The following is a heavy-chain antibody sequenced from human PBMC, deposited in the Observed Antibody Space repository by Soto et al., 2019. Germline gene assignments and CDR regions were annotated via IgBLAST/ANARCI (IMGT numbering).Heavy chain of an antibody. V-gene: IGHV3-64*07. J-gene: IGHJ4*02. Sequence: EVQLVESGGDLVQPGGSLRLSCVASGFTFSSYAMHWVRQAPGKGLEYVSAISNSGCSTYYADSVKGRFTISRDNSKNTLYLQMGSLRAKDMAVDYCASPYCSAGDCQRPYDYWGQGTLVTVSS. D-gene: IGHD2-15*01. CDR3: ASPYCSAGDCQRPYDY. CDR1: GFTFSSYA. CDR2: ISNSGCST.